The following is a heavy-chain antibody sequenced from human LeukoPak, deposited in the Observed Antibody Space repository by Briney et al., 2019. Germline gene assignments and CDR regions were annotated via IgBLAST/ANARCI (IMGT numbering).Heavy chain of an antibody. V-gene: IGHV4-34*01. D-gene: IGHD3-10*01. CDR3: ARGSPGKITMVRGVSFDY. CDR1: GGYFSGYY. CDR2: INHSGCT. J-gene: IGHJ4*02. Sequence: SETLSLTCAVYGGYFSGYYWSWIRQPPGKGLEWIGEINHSGCTNYNPSLKSRVTISVYTSQNQFSLKLSSVTAADTAVYYCARGSPGKITMVRGVSFDYWGQGTLVTVSS.